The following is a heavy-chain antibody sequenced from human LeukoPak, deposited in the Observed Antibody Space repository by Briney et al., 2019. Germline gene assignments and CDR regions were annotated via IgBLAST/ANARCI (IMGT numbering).Heavy chain of an antibody. CDR3: ARGRDGYNPSLGYFDY. D-gene: IGHD5-24*01. J-gene: IGHJ4*02. CDR2: IIPIFGTA. Sequence: SVKVSCKASGYTFTSYGISWVRQAPGQGLEWMGGIIPIFGTANYAQKFQGRVTITADKSTSTAYMELSSLRSEDTAVYYCARGRDGYNPSLGYFDYWGQGTLVTVSS. CDR1: GYTFTSYG. V-gene: IGHV1-69*06.